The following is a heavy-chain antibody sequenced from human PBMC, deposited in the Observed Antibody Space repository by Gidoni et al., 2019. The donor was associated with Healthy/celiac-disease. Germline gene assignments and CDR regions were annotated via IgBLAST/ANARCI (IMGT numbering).Heavy chain of an antibody. Sequence: EVQLVESGGGLVQPGGSLRLSCAASGFTFSSYWMSWVRQAPGKGLEWVANIKQDGSEKYYVDSVKGRFTISRDNAKNSLYLQMNSLRAEDTAVYYCAREGMYSSSCVLDYWGQGTLVTVSS. J-gene: IGHJ4*02. CDR2: IKQDGSEK. CDR1: GFTFSSYW. D-gene: IGHD6-13*01. V-gene: IGHV3-7*01. CDR3: AREGMYSSSCVLDY.